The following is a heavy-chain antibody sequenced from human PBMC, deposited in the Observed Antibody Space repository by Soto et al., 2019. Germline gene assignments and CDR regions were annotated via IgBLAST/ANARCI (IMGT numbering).Heavy chain of an antibody. J-gene: IGHJ3*02. CDR2: ISYDGSNK. CDR3: AKDRLLRFLEWSGVDI. CDR1: GCTFSSYG. D-gene: IGHD3-3*01. Sequence: GGSRRLSCAASGCTFSSYGMHWVRQAPGKGLEWVAVISYDGSNKYYADSVKGRFTISRDNSKNTLYLQMNSLRAEDTAVYYCAKDRLLRFLEWSGVDIWGQGTMVTVSS. V-gene: IGHV3-30*18.